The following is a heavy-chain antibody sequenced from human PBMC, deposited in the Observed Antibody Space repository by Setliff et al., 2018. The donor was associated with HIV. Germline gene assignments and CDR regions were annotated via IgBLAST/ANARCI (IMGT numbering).Heavy chain of an antibody. Sequence: SVKVSCKTSGFTLTSYVIHWVRQAPGQRLEWMGWTNAGSGNTKYSQRFQGRVTLTWDTSASTAYMEVSSLTSEDTAVYYCAKDYLPYYYDTPPYYPFDYWGQGTVVTVSS. D-gene: IGHD3-22*01. CDR2: TNAGSGNT. CDR3: AKDYLPYYYDTPPYYPFDY. V-gene: IGHV1-3*01. CDR1: GFTLTSYV. J-gene: IGHJ4*02.